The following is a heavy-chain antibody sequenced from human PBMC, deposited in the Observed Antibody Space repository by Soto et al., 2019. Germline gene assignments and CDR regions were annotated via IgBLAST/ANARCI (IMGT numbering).Heavy chain of an antibody. D-gene: IGHD5-12*01. CDR3: GRVADGYNH. CDR2: IYYSGST. V-gene: IGHV4-61*01. Sequence: SETLSLTCTVSGGSVSSGSYYWSWIRQPPGKGLEWIGYIYYSGSTNYNPSLKSRVTISVDTSKNQFSLKLSSVTAADTAVYYCGRVADGYNHWGQGTLVTVSS. CDR1: GGSVSSGSYY. J-gene: IGHJ4*02.